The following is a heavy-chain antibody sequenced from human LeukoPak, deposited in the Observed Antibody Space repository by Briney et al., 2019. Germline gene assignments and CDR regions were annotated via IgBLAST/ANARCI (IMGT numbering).Heavy chain of an antibody. CDR2: TSESSDSI. V-gene: IGHV3-48*04. CDR1: GGSISSSS. J-gene: IGHJ1*01. CDR3: ARVEQMPPAEYFQH. Sequence: PPSETLSLTCTVSGGSISSSSYYWGWIRQPPGKGLEWVSYTSESSDSIYYADSVKGRFTISRDNAENSLYLQMNRLRAEDTAVYYCARVEQMPPAEYFQHWGQGTLVTVSS. D-gene: IGHD1-26*01.